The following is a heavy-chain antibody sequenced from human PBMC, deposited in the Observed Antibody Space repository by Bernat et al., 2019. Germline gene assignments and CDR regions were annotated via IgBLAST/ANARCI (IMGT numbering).Heavy chain of an antibody. CDR2: IIPIFGTA. D-gene: IGHD3-10*01. J-gene: IGHJ3*02. CDR1: GGTFSSYA. CDR3: ARGGVVRLLWFRESHGGDAFDI. V-gene: IGHV1-69*01. Sequence: QVQLVQSGAEVKKPGSSVKVSCKASGGTFSSYAISWVRQAPGQGLEWMGGIIPIFGTANYAQKFQGRVTITADESTSTAYMELSSLRSEDTAVYYCARGGVVRLLWFRESHGGDAFDIWGQGTMVTVSS.